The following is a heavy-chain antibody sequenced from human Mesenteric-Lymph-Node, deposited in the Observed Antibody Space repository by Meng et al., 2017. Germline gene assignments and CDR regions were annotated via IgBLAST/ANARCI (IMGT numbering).Heavy chain of an antibody. D-gene: IGHD5-12*01. CDR3: ARGGATDGMDV. J-gene: IGHJ6*02. V-gene: IGHV3-33*01. Sequence: GESLKISCAASGFTFSSYGMHWVRQAPGKGLEWVAVIWYDGSNKYYADSVKGRFTISRDNSKNTLYLQMNSLRAEDTAVYYCARGGATDGMDVWGRGTTVTGAS. CDR1: GFTFSSYG. CDR2: IWYDGSNK.